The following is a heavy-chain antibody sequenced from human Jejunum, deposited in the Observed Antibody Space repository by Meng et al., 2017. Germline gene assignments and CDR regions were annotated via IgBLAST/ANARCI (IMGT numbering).Heavy chain of an antibody. D-gene: IGHD5-24*01. CDR1: GGSASSGFYY. V-gene: IGHV4-61*03. J-gene: IGHJ4*02. CDR3: ARDSETYPTYFDY. CDR2: ISDSGTT. Sequence: VQLQEQGPGLVRPSETLSLTCTVSGGSASSGFYYWSWIRQPPGKGLEWIGYISDSGTTNYNPSLKSRVTMSVDTSKNHFSLKLTSVTAADTAVYFCARDSETYPTYFDYWGQGTLVTVSS.